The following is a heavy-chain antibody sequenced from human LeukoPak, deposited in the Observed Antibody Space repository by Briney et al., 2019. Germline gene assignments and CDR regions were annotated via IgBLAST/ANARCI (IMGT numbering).Heavy chain of an antibody. CDR1: GFTFSSYW. Sequence: PGGSLRLSCAASGFTFSSYWIGWVRQMPGKGLEWMGIIYPGDSDTRYSPSFQGQVTISADKSISTAYLQWSSLKASDTAMYYCARQAVAARPDFDYWGQGTLVTVSS. J-gene: IGHJ4*02. D-gene: IGHD6-6*01. CDR3: ARQAVAARPDFDY. CDR2: IYPGDSDT. V-gene: IGHV5-51*01.